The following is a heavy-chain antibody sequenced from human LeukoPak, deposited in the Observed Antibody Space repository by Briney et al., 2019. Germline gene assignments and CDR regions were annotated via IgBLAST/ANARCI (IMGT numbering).Heavy chain of an antibody. V-gene: IGHV3-21*01. J-gene: IGHJ4*02. CDR3: ARKDVRGAY. CDR2: ISSSSSYI. D-gene: IGHD1-26*01. Sequence: GSLRLSCAASGFTFSSYSMNWVRQAPGKGLEWVSSISSSSSYIYYADSVKGRFTISRDNAKNSLYLQMNSLRAEDTAVYYCARKDVRGAYWGQGTLVTVSS. CDR1: GFTFSSYS.